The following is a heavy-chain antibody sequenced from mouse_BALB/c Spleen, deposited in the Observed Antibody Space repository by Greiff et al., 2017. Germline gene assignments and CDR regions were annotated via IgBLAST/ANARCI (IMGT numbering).Heavy chain of an antibody. CDR1: GYAFTNYL. Sequence: QVQLQQSGAELVRPGTSVKVSCKASGYAFTNYLIEWVKQRPGQGLEWIGVINPGSGGTNYNEKFKGKATLTADKSSSTAYMQLSSLTSDDSAVYCCARGGDSDYWGQGTTLTVSS. CDR2: INPGSGGT. V-gene: IGHV1-54*01. J-gene: IGHJ2*01. CDR3: ARGGDSDY.